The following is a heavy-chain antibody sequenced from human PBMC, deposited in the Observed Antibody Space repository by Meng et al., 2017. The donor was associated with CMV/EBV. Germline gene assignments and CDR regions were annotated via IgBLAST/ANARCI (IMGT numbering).Heavy chain of an antibody. J-gene: IGHJ6*02. CDR3: ARITCQPDAGSGGCCYHYYYGMDV. Sequence: ASVKVSCKSSGYTFTSYGISWVRQAPGQGLEWMGWISAYNGNTNYAQKLQGRVTMTTDTSTSTTYMELRSLRSDDTAVYYCARITCQPDAGSGGCCYHYYYGMDVWGQGTTVTVSS. CDR2: ISAYNGNT. D-gene: IGHD2-15*01. CDR1: GYTFTSYG. V-gene: IGHV1-18*01.